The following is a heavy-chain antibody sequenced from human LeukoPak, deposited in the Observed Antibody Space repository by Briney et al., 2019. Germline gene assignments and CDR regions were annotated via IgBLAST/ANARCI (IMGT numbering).Heavy chain of an antibody. Sequence: PSETLSLTCTVSGYSISSGYYWGWIRQPPGKGLEWIGSIYHSGSTYYNPSLKSRVTISVDTSKNQFSLKLSSVTAADTAVYYCARRAFGELLFGMFYWFDPWGQGTPVTVSS. D-gene: IGHD3-10*01. V-gene: IGHV4-38-2*02. CDR2: IYHSGST. CDR3: ARRAFGELLFGMFYWFDP. CDR1: GYSISSGYY. J-gene: IGHJ5*02.